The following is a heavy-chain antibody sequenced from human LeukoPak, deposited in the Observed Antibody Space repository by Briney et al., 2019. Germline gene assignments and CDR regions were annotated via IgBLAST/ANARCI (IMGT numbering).Heavy chain of an antibody. CDR3: ASSHDSSGND. D-gene: IGHD3-22*01. Sequence: GGSLRLSCVASGFSFSSYWMAWVRQAPGKELEWVANIKYDGTHKFYADSVKGRFTISRDNAKNSLFLEMNSLRADDAAVYFCASSHDSSGNDWGQGTLVAVSS. CDR1: GFSFSSYW. J-gene: IGHJ4*02. V-gene: IGHV3-7*01. CDR2: IKYDGTHK.